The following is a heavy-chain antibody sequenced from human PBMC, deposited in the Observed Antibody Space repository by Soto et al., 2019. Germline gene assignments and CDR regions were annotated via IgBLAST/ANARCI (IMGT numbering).Heavy chain of an antibody. CDR2: INAGNGNT. CDR3: ARDKAGLPRNYYYGLDV. CDR1: GYTFTSYA. D-gene: IGHD3-16*01. J-gene: IGHJ6*02. Sequence: QVQLVQSGAEVKNPAASVKVSCKASGYTFTSYAIHWVRQAPGQRLEWMGWINAGNGNTKYSQMFQDRVTITRDTSASTAYMELSSLRSEDTAVYYCARDKAGLPRNYYYGLDVWGQGTTVTVSS. V-gene: IGHV1-3*01.